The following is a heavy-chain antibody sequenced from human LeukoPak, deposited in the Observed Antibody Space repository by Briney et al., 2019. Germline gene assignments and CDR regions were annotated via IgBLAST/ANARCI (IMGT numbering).Heavy chain of an antibody. V-gene: IGHV3-48*03. CDR1: GFTFSSYE. Sequence: GGSLRLSCAASGFTFSSYEMNWVRQTPGKGLEWVSYISSSGSTIYYADSVKGRFTISRDNAKNTVYLQMNSLRAEDTAVYYCARANFHNNWGQGTLVTVSS. CDR2: ISSSGSTI. J-gene: IGHJ4*02. D-gene: IGHD1-14*01. CDR3: ARANFHNN.